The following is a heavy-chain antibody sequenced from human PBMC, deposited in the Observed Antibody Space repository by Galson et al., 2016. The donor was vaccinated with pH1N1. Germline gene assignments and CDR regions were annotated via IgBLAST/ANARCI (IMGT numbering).Heavy chain of an antibody. V-gene: IGHV5-51*03. CDR3: ARQYDFGDYRGNAFDI. D-gene: IGHD4-17*01. J-gene: IGHJ3*02. CDR2: VNPGGSTI. CDR1: GYRFTSYW. Sequence: QSGAEVKKPGESLKISCKASGYRFTSYWIAWVRQVPGKGLEWVGVVNPGGSTIRYGPPFEGQVTISRDKYINTAYLQWISLKASDTATYYCARQYDFGDYRGNAFDIWGQGTMVIVSS.